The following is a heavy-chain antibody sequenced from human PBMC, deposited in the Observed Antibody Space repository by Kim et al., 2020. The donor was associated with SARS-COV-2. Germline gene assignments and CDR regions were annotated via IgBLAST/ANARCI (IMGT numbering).Heavy chain of an antibody. D-gene: IGHD2-15*01. CDR1: GYTFTGYY. Sequence: ASVKVSCKASGYTFTGYYMHWVRQAPGQGLEWMGWINPNSGGTNYAQKFQGRVTMTRDTSISTAYMELSRLRSDDTAVYYCARAGPIVVVVAATIGNWFDPWGQGTLVTVSS. CDR3: ARAGPIVVVVAATIGNWFDP. V-gene: IGHV1-2*02. J-gene: IGHJ5*02. CDR2: INPNSGGT.